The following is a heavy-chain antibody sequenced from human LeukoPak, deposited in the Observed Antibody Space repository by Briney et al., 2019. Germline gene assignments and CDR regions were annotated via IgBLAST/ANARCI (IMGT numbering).Heavy chain of an antibody. D-gene: IGHD3-16*01. J-gene: IGHJ4*02. CDR3: TRDGGSGIDY. CDR2: IWYDGSKM. Sequence: GRSLRLSCVVSGFTFSSYGMHWLRQAPGKGLEWVAVIWYDGSKMFYGDSVKGRFSVSRDDSKNTLYLQMSSLRAEDTAVYYCTRDGGSGIDYWGQGPLVTVSS. CDR1: GFTFSSYG. V-gene: IGHV3-33*01.